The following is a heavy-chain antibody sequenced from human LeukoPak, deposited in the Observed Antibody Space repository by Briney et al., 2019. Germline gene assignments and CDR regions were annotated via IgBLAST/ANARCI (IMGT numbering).Heavy chain of an antibody. D-gene: IGHD3-9*01. CDR3: AKGGTVRYFDWLPWAY. CDR1: GFTFSSYA. V-gene: IGHV3-23*01. Sequence: GGSLRLSCAASGFTFSSYAMSWVRQAPGKGLEWVSAISGSGGGTYYADSVKGRFTISRDNSKNTLYLQMNSLRAEDTAGYYCAKGGTVRYFDWLPWAYWGQGTLVTVSS. CDR2: ISGSGGGT. J-gene: IGHJ4*02.